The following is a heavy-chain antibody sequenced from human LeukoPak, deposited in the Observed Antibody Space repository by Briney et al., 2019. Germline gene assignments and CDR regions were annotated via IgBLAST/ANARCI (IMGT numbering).Heavy chain of an antibody. CDR1: GGSINSYY. Sequence: SETLSLTCTASGGSINSYYWSWIRQPPGKGLEWIGYIYYSGNTNYNPSLKSRITISVDTSKNQFSLKLPSVNTAVTAVYYCTRDAGGFDSWGQGTLVTVSS. D-gene: IGHD3-16*01. CDR3: TRDAGGFDS. J-gene: IGHJ4*02. CDR2: IYYSGNT. V-gene: IGHV4-59*01.